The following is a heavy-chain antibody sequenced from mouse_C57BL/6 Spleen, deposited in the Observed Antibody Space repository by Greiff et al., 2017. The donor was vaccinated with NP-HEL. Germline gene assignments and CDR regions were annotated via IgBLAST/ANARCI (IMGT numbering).Heavy chain of an antibody. J-gene: IGHJ1*03. V-gene: IGHV1-55*01. CDR1: GYTFTSYW. CDR2: IYPGSGST. D-gene: IGHD2-4*01. Sequence: QVQLKQPGAELVKPGASVKMSCKASGYTFTSYWITWVKQRPGQGLEWIGDIYPGSGSTNYNEKFKSKATLTVDTSSSTAYMQLSSLTSEDSAVYYCARVIYYDYDGGWYFDVWGTGTTVTVSS. CDR3: ARVIYYDYDGGWYFDV.